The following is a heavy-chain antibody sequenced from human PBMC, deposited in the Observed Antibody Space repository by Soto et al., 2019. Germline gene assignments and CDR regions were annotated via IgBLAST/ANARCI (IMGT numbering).Heavy chain of an antibody. CDR1: GGSISSGGYY. CDR2: IYYSGST. J-gene: IGHJ6*02. CDR3: ARDSIAARRHYYYYGMDV. Sequence: PSETLSLTCTVSGGSISSGGYYWSWIRQHPGKGLEWIGYIYYSGSTYYNPSLKSRVTISVDTSKNQFSLKLSSVTAADTAVYYCARDSIAARRHYYYYGMDVWGQGTTVTVSS. D-gene: IGHD6-6*01. V-gene: IGHV4-31*03.